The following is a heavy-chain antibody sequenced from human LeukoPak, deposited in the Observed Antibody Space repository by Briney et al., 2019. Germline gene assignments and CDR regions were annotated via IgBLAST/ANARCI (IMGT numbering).Heavy chain of an antibody. J-gene: IGHJ5*02. Sequence: PSETLSLTCTVSGGSISSGDYYWSWIRQPPGEGLEWIGFIYYTGSTYSNPSLKSRVSMSVDTSKNQFSLRLSSVTAADTAVYYCVSEMRGGYEDWFDPWGQGTLVTVSS. CDR2: IYYTGST. V-gene: IGHV4-30-4*01. D-gene: IGHD5-12*01. CDR1: GGSISSGDYY. CDR3: VSEMRGGYEDWFDP.